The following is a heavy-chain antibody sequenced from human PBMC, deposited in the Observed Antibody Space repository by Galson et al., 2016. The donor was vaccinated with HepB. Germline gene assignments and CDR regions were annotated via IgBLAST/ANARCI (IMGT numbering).Heavy chain of an antibody. D-gene: IGHD1-1*01. CDR1: GYTFTGYY. J-gene: IGHJ3*02. CDR3: ARVQYNWNDKSAFDI. V-gene: IGHV1-2*02. Sequence: VSCKASGYTFTGYYMHWVRQAPGQGLEWMGWINPNRGGTNSAQKFQGRVTMTRDTSISTAYMDLSRLRSDDTAVYYCARVQYNWNDKSAFDIWGQGTMVTVSS. CDR2: INPNRGGT.